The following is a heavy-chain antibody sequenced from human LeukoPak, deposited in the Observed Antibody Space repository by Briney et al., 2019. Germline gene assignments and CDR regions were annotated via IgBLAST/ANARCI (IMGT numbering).Heavy chain of an antibody. CDR1: GFTFNSYA. J-gene: IGHJ4*02. Sequence: GGSLRLSCAASGFTFNSYAMNWVRQAPGKGLEWVSLITGSSDQTYYADSVKGRFTISRDSSKNTLYLQMNSLRADDTAVYYCATDRIYDSSGYYRFDYWGQGTLVAVSS. CDR2: ITGSSDQT. CDR3: ATDRIYDSSGYYRFDY. V-gene: IGHV3-23*01. D-gene: IGHD3-22*01.